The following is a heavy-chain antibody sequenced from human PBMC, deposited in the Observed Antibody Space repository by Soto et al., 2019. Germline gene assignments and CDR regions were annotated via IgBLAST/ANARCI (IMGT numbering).Heavy chain of an antibody. CDR1: GFTFSSYG. Sequence: GGSLRLSCAASGFTFSSYGMHWVRQAPGKGLEWVAVISYDGSNKYYADSVKGRFTISRDNSKYTLYLQMNSLRAEDTAVYYCAKPIMGFGYYGMDVWGQGTTVTVSS. CDR3: AKPIMGFGYYGMDV. J-gene: IGHJ6*02. D-gene: IGHD3-10*01. V-gene: IGHV3-30*18. CDR2: ISYDGSNK.